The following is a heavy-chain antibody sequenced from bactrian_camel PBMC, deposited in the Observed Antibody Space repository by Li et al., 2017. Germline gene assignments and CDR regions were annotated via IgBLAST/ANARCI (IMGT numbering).Heavy chain of an antibody. CDR3: AAETVNTYCTPWSDFNH. J-gene: IGHJ3*01. CDR1: QNVRSINC. V-gene: IGHV3S53*01. Sequence: VQLVESGGGSVQAGGSRRLSCVASQNVRSINCMGWFRQASGKQREGVAVFEGDGRIRYADSMKGRFTISKDNTKNTLDLEMNNLQPEDSAMYFCAAETVNTYCTPWSDFNHWGQG. CDR2: FEGDGRI. D-gene: IGHD1*01.